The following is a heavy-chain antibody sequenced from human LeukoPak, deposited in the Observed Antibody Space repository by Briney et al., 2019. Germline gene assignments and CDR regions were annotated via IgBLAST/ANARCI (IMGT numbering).Heavy chain of an antibody. CDR3: VKNTVGETIGWDAYDI. D-gene: IGHD1-26*01. CDR2: ITGGGITA. CDR1: GFTFRSYA. J-gene: IGHJ3*02. V-gene: IGHV3-23*01. Sequence: QSGGSLRLSCAVSGFTFRSYAMSWVRQAPGKGLEWVASITGGGITAYYADSVKGRFTISRDNSKNTLYLQMNSLRVEDTAVYYCVKNTVGETIGWDAYDIWGHGTLGAVSS.